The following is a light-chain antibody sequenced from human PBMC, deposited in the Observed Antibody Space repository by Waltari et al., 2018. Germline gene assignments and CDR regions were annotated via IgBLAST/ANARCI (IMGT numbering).Light chain of an antibody. CDR1: QSVSSY. Sequence: LTQSPATLSLSPGERAPLSCRASQSVSSYLAWYQQKPGQAPRLLIHSASSSATGIPDRFSGSGSGTEFTLTISSLEHEDVGVYHCYQHSSGYSFGQGTKVEIK. CDR3: YQHSSGYS. CDR2: SAS. J-gene: IGKJ2*03. V-gene: IGKV3-11*01.